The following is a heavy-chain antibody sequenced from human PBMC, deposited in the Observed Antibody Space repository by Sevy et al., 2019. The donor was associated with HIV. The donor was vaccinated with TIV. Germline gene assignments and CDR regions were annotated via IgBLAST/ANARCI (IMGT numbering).Heavy chain of an antibody. CDR2: IWSNGDNA. J-gene: IGHJ4*02. Sequence: GGSLRLSCAASGFAFRTYAFHWVRQAPGRGLEGVGLIWSNGDNAFYANSVRGRFTISRDNSMNTLYLELNNLTPDDTAVYYCARGPEWELTSFLSHWGQGTLVTVSS. V-gene: IGHV3-30-3*01. CDR3: ARGPEWELTSFLSH. D-gene: IGHD3-9*01. CDR1: GFAFRTYA.